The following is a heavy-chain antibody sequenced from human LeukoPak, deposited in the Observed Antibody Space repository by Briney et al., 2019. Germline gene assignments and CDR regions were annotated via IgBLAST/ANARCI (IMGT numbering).Heavy chain of an antibody. Sequence: SQTLSLTCTVSGGSISSGGYYWSWIRQPAGKGLEWIGRIYTSGTTNYNPSLKSRVTILVDTVKNQISLKLSSVTAADTAVYYCSASSGWXGTXDXXGQGXMVAV. CDR3: SASSGWXGTXDX. D-gene: IGHD6-19*01. CDR2: IYTSGTT. J-gene: IGHJ3*01. CDR1: GGSISSGGYY. V-gene: IGHV4-61*02.